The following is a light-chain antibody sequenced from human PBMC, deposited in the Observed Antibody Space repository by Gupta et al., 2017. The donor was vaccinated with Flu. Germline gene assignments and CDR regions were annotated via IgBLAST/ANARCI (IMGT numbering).Light chain of an antibody. CDR2: EVY. V-gene: IGLV2-14*01. CDR1: SSDIGHNNY. Sequence: QSALTQPASVSGSPGQSITISCTGASSDIGHNNYVSWYQHHPGKAPKLIIFEVYNRPAGISNRFSGSKSGNTASLTISGLQAEDEADYACASYTNTGARVFGGGTKLTVL. CDR3: ASYTNTGARV. J-gene: IGLJ3*02.